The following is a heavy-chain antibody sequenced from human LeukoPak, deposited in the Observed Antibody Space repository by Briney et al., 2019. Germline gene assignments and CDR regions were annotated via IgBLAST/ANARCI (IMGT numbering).Heavy chain of an antibody. Sequence: PETLSHSSTDSGGSPTSYYGCCIGQPPGKGLEWIGYIYYSGSTNYIPSLKSRVTISVDTSKNQFSLKLSSVTAADTAVYYCARDATTYSRIDSWGQGTLVTVSS. D-gene: IGHD6-13*01. CDR1: GGSPTSYY. CDR2: IYYSGST. V-gene: IGHV4-59*12. CDR3: ARDATTYSRIDS. J-gene: IGHJ5*01.